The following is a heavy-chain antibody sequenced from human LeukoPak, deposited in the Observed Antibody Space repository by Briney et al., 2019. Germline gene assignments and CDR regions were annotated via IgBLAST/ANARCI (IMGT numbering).Heavy chain of an antibody. J-gene: IGHJ2*01. Sequence: PSETLSLTCTVSGGSISSYYWSWIRQPPGKGLEWIGDVYYSGSTNYNPSLKSRVTISVDTSKNQFSLKLSSVTAADTAVYYCAREGTYSSSCNRVVTAIPYWYFDLWGRGTLVTVSS. CDR2: VYYSGST. V-gene: IGHV4-59*01. D-gene: IGHD2-21*02. CDR1: GGSISSYY. CDR3: AREGTYSSSCNRVVTAIPYWYFDL.